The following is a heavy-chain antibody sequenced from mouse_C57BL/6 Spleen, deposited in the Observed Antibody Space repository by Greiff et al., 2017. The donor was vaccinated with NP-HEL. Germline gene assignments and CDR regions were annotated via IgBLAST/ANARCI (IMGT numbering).Heavy chain of an antibody. V-gene: IGHV5-17*01. CDR2: ISSGSSTI. Sequence: EVKLVESGGGLVKPGGSLKLSCAASGFTFSDYGMHWVRQAPEKGLEWVAYISSGSSTIYYADTVKGRFTISRDNAKNTLFLQMTSLRSEDTAMYYCARIGYGSRGGAMDYWGQGTSVTVSS. CDR1: GFTFSDYG. D-gene: IGHD1-1*01. CDR3: ARIGYGSRGGAMDY. J-gene: IGHJ4*01.